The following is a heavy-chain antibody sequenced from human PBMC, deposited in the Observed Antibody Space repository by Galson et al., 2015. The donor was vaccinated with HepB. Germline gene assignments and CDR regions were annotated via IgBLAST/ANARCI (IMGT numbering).Heavy chain of an antibody. CDR1: GGSISSYY. D-gene: IGHD2-21*01. CDR2: IYYSGST. J-gene: IGHJ6*02. Sequence: QVQLQESGPGLVEPSETLSLTCTVSGGSISSYYWSWIRQPPGKGLEWIGYIYYSGSTNYNPSLKSRVTISVDTSKNQFSLKLSSVTAADTAVYYCARDREVIQGGYYYYGMDVWGQGTMVTVSS. V-gene: IGHV4-59*01. CDR3: ARDREVIQGGYYYYGMDV.